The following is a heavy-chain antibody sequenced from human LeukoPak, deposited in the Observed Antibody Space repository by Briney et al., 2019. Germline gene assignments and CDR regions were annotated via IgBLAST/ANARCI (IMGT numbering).Heavy chain of an antibody. D-gene: IGHD1-26*01. CDR3: ARVCLLVGAPYAFDI. V-gene: IGHV4-39*07. Sequence: PSETLSLTCTVSGGSISSSSYYWGWIRQPPGKGLEWIGSIYYSGSTYYNPSLKSRVTISVDTSKNQFSLKLSSVTAADTAVYYCARVCLLVGAPYAFDIWGQGTMVTVSS. J-gene: IGHJ3*02. CDR1: GGSISSSSYY. CDR2: IYYSGST.